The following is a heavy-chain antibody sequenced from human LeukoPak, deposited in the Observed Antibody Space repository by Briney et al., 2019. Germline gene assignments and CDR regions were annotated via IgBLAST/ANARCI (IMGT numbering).Heavy chain of an antibody. CDR3: ARVPLNYYYYMDV. CDR2: INSDGSST. J-gene: IGHJ6*03. Sequence: GGSLRLSCAASGFTFSSYWMHWVRQAPGKGLVWVSRINSDGSSTSYADSVRGRFSISRDNAKNTLYLQMNSLRAEDTAVYNCARVPLNYYYYMDVWGKGTTVTVSS. V-gene: IGHV3-74*01. CDR1: GFTFSSYW.